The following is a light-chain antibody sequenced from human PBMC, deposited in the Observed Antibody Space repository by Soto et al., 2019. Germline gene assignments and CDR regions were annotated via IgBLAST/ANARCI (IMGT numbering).Light chain of an antibody. J-gene: IGKJ5*01. CDR2: AAS. CDR3: QQCHATPLT. V-gene: IGKV1-39*01. Sequence: DIQMTQSPSTLSASVGDRVTITCRASQSISSYLNWYQQKPGKAPKLLIYAASSLQSGVPSRFSGSGSGTDFTLTISSLQPEDFAIYYCQQCHATPLTFGQGTRLEI. CDR1: QSISSY.